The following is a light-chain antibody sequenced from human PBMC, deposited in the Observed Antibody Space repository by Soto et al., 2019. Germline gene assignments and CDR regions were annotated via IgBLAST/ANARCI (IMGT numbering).Light chain of an antibody. Sequence: EIVMTQSPATLSVSPGERATLSCRASQSVSSKLAWYQQKPGQTPRVLIYGASTRATGIPARFCGSRSGTEFTLTISSLQSEDSAVYHCQHYNDWPPTWTFGQGTKVEIK. V-gene: IGKV3-15*01. CDR2: GAS. CDR3: QHYNDWPPTWT. CDR1: QSVSSK. J-gene: IGKJ1*01.